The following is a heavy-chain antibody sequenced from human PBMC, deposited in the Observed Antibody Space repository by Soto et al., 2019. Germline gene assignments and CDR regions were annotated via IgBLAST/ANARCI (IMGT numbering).Heavy chain of an antibody. CDR2: LWYDGTNK. CDR1: GFTLSSYG. J-gene: IGHJ5*02. CDR3: ARGSYCTSICCYNNWFDP. Sequence: ESGGGVVQPGRSLRLSCAASGFTLSSYGMHWVRQPPGKGLEWVAVLWYDGTNKYYTDSVKGRFTISRAESKNTLYLKMNSLRVEDTAGYYCARGSYCTSICCYNNWFDPWGQGTLGTVSS. D-gene: IGHD2-2*01. V-gene: IGHV3-33*01.